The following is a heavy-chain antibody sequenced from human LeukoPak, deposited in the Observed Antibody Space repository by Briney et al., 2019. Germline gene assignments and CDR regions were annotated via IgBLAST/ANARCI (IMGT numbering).Heavy chain of an antibody. Sequence: SETLSLTCTVSGGSISSYYWSWIRQPAGKGLEWIGRIYTSGSTNYNPSLKSRVTMSVDTSKNQFSLKLSSVTAADTAVYYCARDMVGFYDSSGYYFDYWGQGTLVTVSS. V-gene: IGHV4-4*07. CDR3: ARDMVGFYDSSGYYFDY. CDR1: GGSISSYY. D-gene: IGHD3-22*01. J-gene: IGHJ4*02. CDR2: IYTSGST.